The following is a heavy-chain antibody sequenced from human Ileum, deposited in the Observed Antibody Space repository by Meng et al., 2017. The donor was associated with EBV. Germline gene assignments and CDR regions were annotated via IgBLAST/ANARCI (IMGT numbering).Heavy chain of an antibody. D-gene: IGHD2-15*01. Sequence: VQRQGWGPGLWKPSSTLSLPGTVSGGSISSYYWSWIRQPPGKGLEWIGYIYYSGSTNYNPSLKSRVTISVDTSKNQFSLNLSSVTAADTAVYYCARGGWSLDYWGQGTLVTVSS. V-gene: IGHV4-59*08. CDR1: GGSISSYY. CDR2: IYYSGST. J-gene: IGHJ4*02. CDR3: ARGGWSLDY.